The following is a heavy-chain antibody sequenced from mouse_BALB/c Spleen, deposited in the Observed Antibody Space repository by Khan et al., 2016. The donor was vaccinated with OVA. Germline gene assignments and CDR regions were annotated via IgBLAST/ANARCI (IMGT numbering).Heavy chain of an antibody. V-gene: IGHV1-20*02. J-gene: IGHJ2*01. CDR3: ARIYGSDFDY. CDR2: INPHIGET. CDR1: GYSFTGYF. D-gene: IGHD1-1*01. Sequence: VQLQQSGPELVKPGASVKISCKASGYSFTGYFMNWVMQSHGKSLEWIGRINPHIGETFYNPKFKGKATLTVDESSSKAHMELRSLASEDSAVYYCARIYGSDFDYWGQGTPLTVSS.